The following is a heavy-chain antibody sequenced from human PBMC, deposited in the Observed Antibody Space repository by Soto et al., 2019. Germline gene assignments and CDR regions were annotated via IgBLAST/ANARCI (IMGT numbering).Heavy chain of an antibody. D-gene: IGHD1-7*01. Sequence: QVQLQEAGPGLVKPSGTLSLTCAVSGGSFPSNNWWTWVRQPPGQGLEWIGEIYRTGSTNYNPSLKSRVTISLDKSENQFALKVTSLTAADTAVYYCASRDPGTSVDYWGQGTLVTVSS. CDR1: GGSFPSNNW. J-gene: IGHJ4*02. CDR2: IYRTGST. CDR3: ASRDPGTSVDY. V-gene: IGHV4-4*02.